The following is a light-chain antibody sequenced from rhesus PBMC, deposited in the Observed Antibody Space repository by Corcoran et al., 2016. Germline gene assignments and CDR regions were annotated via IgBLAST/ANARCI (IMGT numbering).Light chain of an antibody. CDR3: QQHNSPPWT. CDR1: QAISSY. J-gene: IGKJ1*01. CDR2: AAS. V-gene: IGKV1-44*02. Sequence: DIQMTQSPSSLSASAGDRVTITCRASQAISSYLAWYQQKPGKVPTLLIYAASILESGVPSRFSGSGSGTEFTLTISSLQPEDCATYYCQQHNSPPWTFGQGTKVEIK.